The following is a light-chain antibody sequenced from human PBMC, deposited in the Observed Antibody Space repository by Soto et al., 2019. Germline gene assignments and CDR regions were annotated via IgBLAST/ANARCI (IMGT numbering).Light chain of an antibody. CDR3: AAWDESLNGYV. V-gene: IGLV1-44*01. CDR1: SSNIGSNA. Sequence: QSVLTQPPSASGTPGQRVTISCSGSSSNIGSNAVNWFQQLPGTAPKLLIYSSNKRPSGVPDRFSGSKSGTSASLVISGLQPEDETDYYCAAWDESLNGYVFGTGTKLTVL. CDR2: SSN. J-gene: IGLJ1*01.